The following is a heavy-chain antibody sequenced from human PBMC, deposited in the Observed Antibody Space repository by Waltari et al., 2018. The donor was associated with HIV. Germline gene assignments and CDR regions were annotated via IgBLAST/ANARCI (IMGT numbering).Heavy chain of an antibody. D-gene: IGHD5-18*01. J-gene: IGHJ6*02. CDR2: ISDDGSNK. CDR3: AKPAAMASYGMDV. Sequence: QVQLVESGGGVVQPGRSLRLSCAASGFTFSSYGMHWVRQAPGKGLEWVAVISDDGSNKYYADSVKGRFTISRDNSKNTLYLQMNSLRAEDTAVYYCAKPAAMASYGMDVWGQGTTVTVSS. V-gene: IGHV3-30*18. CDR1: GFTFSSYG.